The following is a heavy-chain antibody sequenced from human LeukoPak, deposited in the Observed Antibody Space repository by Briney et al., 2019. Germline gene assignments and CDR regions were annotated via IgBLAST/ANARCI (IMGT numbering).Heavy chain of an antibody. D-gene: IGHD4-17*01. Sequence: HPGGSLRLSCVASGFTFSNYSMHWVRQAQGKGLVWVSRINGDGSRTNYADSVKGRFTISRDNAKNTVFLQMNSLRVEDTAVYYCVSGDYGNYWGQGTLVTVSS. J-gene: IGHJ4*02. CDR2: INGDGSRT. CDR1: GFTFSNYS. V-gene: IGHV3-74*01. CDR3: VSGDYGNY.